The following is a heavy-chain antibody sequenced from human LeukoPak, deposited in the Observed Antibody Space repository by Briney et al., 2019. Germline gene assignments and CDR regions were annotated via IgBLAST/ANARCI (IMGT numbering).Heavy chain of an antibody. J-gene: IGHJ4*02. Sequence: SETLSLTCAVSGASISSGDYSWSWIRQPPGKGLEWIGYIYHSGSTTYPSLKSRLTISLDRSNNQFSLKLSSVTAADTAVYYCAGDYGSGSYRFDYWGQGTLVTVSS. CDR2: IYHSGST. CDR3: AGDYGSGSYRFDY. CDR1: GASISSGDYS. D-gene: IGHD3-10*01. V-gene: IGHV4-30-2*01.